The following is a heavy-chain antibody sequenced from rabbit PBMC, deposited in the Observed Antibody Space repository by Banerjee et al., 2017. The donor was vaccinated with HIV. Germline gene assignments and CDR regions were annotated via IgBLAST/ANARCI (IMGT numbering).Heavy chain of an antibody. Sequence: QSLEESGGDLVKPGASLTLTCTASGVSFSISSYMCWVRQAPGKGLEWIACIDAGSSAFTYFATWAKGRFTISKTSSTTVTLQMTRLTVADTATYFCARDTGTSFSSYGMDLWGPGTLVTVS. CDR3: ARDTGTSFSSYGMDL. CDR2: IDAGSSAFT. V-gene: IGHV1S40*01. J-gene: IGHJ6*01. CDR1: GVSFSISSY. D-gene: IGHD7-1*01.